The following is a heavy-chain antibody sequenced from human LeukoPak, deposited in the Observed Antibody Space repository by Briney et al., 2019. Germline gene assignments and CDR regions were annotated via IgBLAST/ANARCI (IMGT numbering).Heavy chain of an antibody. V-gene: IGHV3-64D*06. Sequence: GGSLRLSCSASGFTFSSYAMHWVRQAPGKGLEYVSAISSNGGSTYCAGSVKGRFTISRDNSKNTLSLQMSSLRLEDTAVYYCVKLPYSDTSAYYVDYWGQGTLVTVSS. CDR2: ISSNGGST. CDR3: VKLPYSDTSAYYVDY. CDR1: GFTFSSYA. D-gene: IGHD3-22*01. J-gene: IGHJ4*02.